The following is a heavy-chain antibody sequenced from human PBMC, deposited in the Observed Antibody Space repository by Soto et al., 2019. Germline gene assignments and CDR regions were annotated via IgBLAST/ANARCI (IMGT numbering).Heavy chain of an antibody. CDR3: VRESYPAKAFDI. J-gene: IGHJ3*02. CDR2: IRSRSIDM. Sequence: EVQLVVSGGGLVKPGESLRLSCAASGFTFSNYNINWVRQAPGKGLEWVSSIRSRSIDMYYADSVKGRFTISRDDAKNSLSLQMNGLRAEDTAVYFCVRESYPAKAFDIWGQGTMVTVSS. V-gene: IGHV3-21*01. CDR1: GFTFSNYN. D-gene: IGHD2-2*01.